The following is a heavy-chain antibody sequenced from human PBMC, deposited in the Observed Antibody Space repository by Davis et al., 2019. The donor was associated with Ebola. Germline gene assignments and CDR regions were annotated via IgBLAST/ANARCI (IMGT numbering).Heavy chain of an antibody. J-gene: IGHJ4*02. D-gene: IGHD6-6*01. Sequence: PGGSLRLSCAASGFTVSSNYMSWVRQAPGKGLEWVSVIYSGGSTYYADSVKGRFTISRDNSKNTLYLQMNSLRAEDTAVYYCASGIAARRRGDFDYWGQGTLVTVSS. CDR1: GFTVSSNY. V-gene: IGHV3-53*01. CDR3: ASGIAARRRGDFDY. CDR2: IYSGGST.